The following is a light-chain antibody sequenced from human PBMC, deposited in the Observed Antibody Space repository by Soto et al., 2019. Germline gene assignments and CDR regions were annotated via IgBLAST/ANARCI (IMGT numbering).Light chain of an antibody. CDR1: KSVSSSY. V-gene: IGKV3-20*01. J-gene: IGKJ2*03. CDR3: QQYGNSPLYS. Sequence: EIVLTQSPGTLSLSPGERATLSCRASKSVSSSYLAWYQQKPGQAPRLLIYAVSTRATGVPDRFSGSGSWTDFTLTISRLEPEDFAVYYCQQYGNSPLYSFGQGTKLEIK. CDR2: AVS.